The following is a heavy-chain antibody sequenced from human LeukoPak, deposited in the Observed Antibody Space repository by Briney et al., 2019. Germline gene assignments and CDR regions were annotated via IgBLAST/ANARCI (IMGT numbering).Heavy chain of an antibody. CDR2: IYYSGST. V-gene: IGHV4-39*07. Sequence: SETLSLTCTVCGGSISSSSYYLGWIRLPPGKGLEWIGSIYYSGSTYYNPPLKSRVTLSVDTSKNQFSLKLSSVTAADTAMYYCARVLPYYYGMDVWGQGTTVTVSS. CDR1: GGSISSSSYY. CDR3: ARVLPYYYGMDV. J-gene: IGHJ6*02.